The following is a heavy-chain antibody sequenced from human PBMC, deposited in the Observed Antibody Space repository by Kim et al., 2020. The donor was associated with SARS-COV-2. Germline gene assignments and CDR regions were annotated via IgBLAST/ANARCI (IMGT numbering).Heavy chain of an antibody. D-gene: IGHD4-17*01. J-gene: IGHJ4*02. V-gene: IGHV3-33*06. Sequence: YADPGKGRFTISRDNTKSTLYLQMNSLRADDTAVYYCVKSFGSVTHSGDSWGQGTLVTVSS. CDR3: VKSFGSVTHSGDS.